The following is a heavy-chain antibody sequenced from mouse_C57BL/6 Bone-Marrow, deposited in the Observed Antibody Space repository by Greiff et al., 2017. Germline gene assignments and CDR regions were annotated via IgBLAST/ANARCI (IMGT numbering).Heavy chain of an antibody. J-gene: IGHJ1*03. CDR1: GYTFTSYW. CDR2: IGPNSGGT. Sequence: QVQLQQPGAELVKPGASVKLSCKASGYTFTSYWMHWVKQRPGRGLEWIGRIGPNSGGTKYNEKFKSKATLTVDKPSSTAYMQLSSLTSEDSAVYYCARGGYYGSSSYWYFDVWGTGTTVTVSS. V-gene: IGHV1-72*01. CDR3: ARGGYYGSSSYWYFDV. D-gene: IGHD1-1*01.